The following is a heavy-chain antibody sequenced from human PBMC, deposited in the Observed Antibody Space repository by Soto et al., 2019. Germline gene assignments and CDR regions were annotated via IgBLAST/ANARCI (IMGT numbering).Heavy chain of an antibody. CDR3: ARVRGRYYDSSGYSPFDY. V-gene: IGHV4-34*01. Sequence: SETLSLTCGVSEGSLNGYYWSWIRQPPGKGLEWIGEINHSGSTNYDPSLKSRVTISVDTSKNQFSLKLSSVTAADTAVYYCARVRGRYYDSSGYSPFDYWGQGTLVTVSS. J-gene: IGHJ4*02. CDR2: INHSGST. D-gene: IGHD3-22*01. CDR1: EGSLNGYY.